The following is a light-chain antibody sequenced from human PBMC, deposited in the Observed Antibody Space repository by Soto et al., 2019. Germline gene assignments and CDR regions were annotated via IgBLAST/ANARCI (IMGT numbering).Light chain of an antibody. CDR2: EDN. CDR1: SGSIASNY. Sequence: NFMLTQPHSVSESPGKTGIISCTRSSGSIASNYVQWYQQRPGSSPTTVIYEDNQRPSGVPDRFSGSIDSSSNSASLTISRLETEDEADYYCQSYDATNQVFGGGTKLTVL. V-gene: IGLV6-57*01. CDR3: QSYDATNQV. J-gene: IGLJ3*02.